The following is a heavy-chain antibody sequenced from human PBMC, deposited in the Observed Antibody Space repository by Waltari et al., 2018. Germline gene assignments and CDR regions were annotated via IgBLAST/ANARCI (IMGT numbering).Heavy chain of an antibody. CDR3: ARADYYDSSGLDH. V-gene: IGHV1-69*02. D-gene: IGHD3-22*01. Sequence: QVQLVQSGAEVKKPGSSVKVSCKTSGGSFTDYTFHWVRQAPGQGLEWMGRIVPLVDIADYTQEFQGRATFTADTSTRTAYMTLRNLRSEDTAVYYCARADYYDSSGLDHWGPGTLVTVSS. J-gene: IGHJ4*02. CDR1: GGSFTDYT. CDR2: IVPLVDIA.